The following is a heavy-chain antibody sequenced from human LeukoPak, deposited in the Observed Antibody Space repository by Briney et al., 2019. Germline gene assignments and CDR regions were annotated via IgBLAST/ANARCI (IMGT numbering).Heavy chain of an antibody. V-gene: IGHV3-30*02. D-gene: IGHD7-27*01. J-gene: IGHJ4*02. Sequence: PGGSLRLSCAASGFIFSNYGMHWVRQPPGKGLEWVAFVHYDGNEKYYSESLRGRLTISRDNSKNTIYLQMNSLSAEDTAVYYCVQDTGVGDYWGQGTLVTVPS. CDR3: VQDTGVGDY. CDR1: GFIFSNYG. CDR2: VHYDGNEK.